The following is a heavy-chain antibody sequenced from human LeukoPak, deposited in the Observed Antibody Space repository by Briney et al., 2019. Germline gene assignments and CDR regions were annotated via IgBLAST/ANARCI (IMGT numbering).Heavy chain of an antibody. D-gene: IGHD1-26*01. CDR1: GFTFSSYW. V-gene: IGHV3-74*01. Sequence: GGSLRLSCAVSGFTFSSYWMHWVRQAPGKGLEWVSRINNDGSSTVYADSVKGRFTISRDNAKNSLYLQMNSLRAEDTAVYYCARESGGDLGEAFDIWGHGTMVTVSS. CDR2: INNDGSST. CDR3: ARESGGDLGEAFDI. J-gene: IGHJ3*02.